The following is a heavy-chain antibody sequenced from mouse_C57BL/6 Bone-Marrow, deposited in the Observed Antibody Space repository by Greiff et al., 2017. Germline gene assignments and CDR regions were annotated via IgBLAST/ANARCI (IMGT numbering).Heavy chain of an antibody. Sequence: EVKLVESGGGLVKPGGSLKLSCAASGFTFSDYGMHWVRQAPEKGLEWVAYISSGSSTIYYADTVKGRFTISRDNAKNTLFLQMTSLRSEDTAMXYCASTPWFAYWGQGTLVTVSA. CDR3: ASTPWFAY. J-gene: IGHJ3*01. V-gene: IGHV5-17*01. CDR1: GFTFSDYG. CDR2: ISSGSSTI.